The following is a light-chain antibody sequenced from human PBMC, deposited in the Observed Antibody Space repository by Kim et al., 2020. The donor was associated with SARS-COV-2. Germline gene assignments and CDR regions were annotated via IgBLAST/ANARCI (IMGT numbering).Light chain of an antibody. V-gene: IGKV3-20*01. CDR2: GAS. CDR3: QQYSSSPPT. CDR1: QTISSNY. Sequence: EVVLTQSPGTQSLSPGEGAALSCRASQTISSNYVAWYQQKPGQSPRLLVYGASTRAIGIPARFSGSGSETDFTLTISGLEPEDFAVYYCQQYSSSPPTFGQGTKVDIK. J-gene: IGKJ1*01.